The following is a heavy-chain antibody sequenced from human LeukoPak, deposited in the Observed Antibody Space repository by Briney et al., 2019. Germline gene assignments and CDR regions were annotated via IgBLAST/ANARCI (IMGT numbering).Heavy chain of an antibody. Sequence: GGSLRLSCAASGCTFSSYSMNWVRQAPGKGLEWISYINSASSAILSADSVKGRFTISRDNAKNSLYLQMNSLRVEDTAVYYCAREPPRGSLIFDFWGQGTLVTVSS. J-gene: IGHJ4*02. CDR3: AREPPRGSLIFDF. D-gene: IGHD3-10*01. V-gene: IGHV3-48*04. CDR1: GCTFSSYS. CDR2: INSASSAI.